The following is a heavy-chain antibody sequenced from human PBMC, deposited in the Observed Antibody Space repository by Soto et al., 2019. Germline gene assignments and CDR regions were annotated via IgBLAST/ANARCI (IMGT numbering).Heavy chain of an antibody. J-gene: IGHJ4*02. CDR1: WSTLPSYG. CDR2: ISAYNGNT. D-gene: IGHD2-8*01. Sequence: ASVKVACTAPWSTLPSYGIIWGRQDPGQGLEWMGWISAYNGNTNYAQKLQGRVTMTTDTSTSTAYMELRSLRSDDTDVYYCARSNDYYFDYWGQGTLVTVSS. V-gene: IGHV1-18*01. CDR3: ARSNDYYFDY.